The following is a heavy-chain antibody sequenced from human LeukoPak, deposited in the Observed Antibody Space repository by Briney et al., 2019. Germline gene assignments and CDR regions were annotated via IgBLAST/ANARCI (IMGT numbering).Heavy chain of an antibody. J-gene: IGHJ1*01. CDR3: ARHGGYSSPYLH. D-gene: IGHD6-13*01. CDR2: IYYSGTT. Sequence: PSETLSLTCTVSGGSISNYYWSWIRQPPGKGLEGMGYIYYSGTTNYNPSLKSRVTISVDTAKNQFSLKLSSVTAADRAVYYCARHGGYSSPYLHWGQGTLVTVSS. CDR1: GGSISNYY. V-gene: IGHV4-59*08.